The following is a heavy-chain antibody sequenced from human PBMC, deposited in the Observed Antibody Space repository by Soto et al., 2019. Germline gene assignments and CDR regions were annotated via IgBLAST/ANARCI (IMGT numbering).Heavy chain of an antibody. CDR2: TYYRSKWCN. V-gene: IGHV6-1*01. CDR1: GDSVSSSIAA. D-gene: IGHD6-13*01. J-gene: IGHJ4*02. Sequence: SPTLSLTCAISGDSVSSSIAAWHWIRQSPSRGLEWLGRTYYRSKWCNDYAESVKSRITINPDTSKNQFSLQLNSVTPEDTAVYYCARQQNLVFDYWGQGALVTVSS. CDR3: ARQQNLVFDY.